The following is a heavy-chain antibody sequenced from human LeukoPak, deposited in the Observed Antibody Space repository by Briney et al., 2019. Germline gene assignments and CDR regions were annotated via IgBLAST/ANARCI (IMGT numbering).Heavy chain of an antibody. J-gene: IGHJ3*02. D-gene: IGHD3-22*01. CDR1: GGSISSYY. CDR3: ARVLYYYDTSGSVFAFDI. Sequence: LETLSLTCTVSGGSISSYYWSWIRQPPGKGLEWIGYIYYSGSTNYNPSLKSRVTISVDTSKNQFSLKLSSVTAADTALYYCARVLYYYDTSGSVFAFDIWGQGTMVTVSS. V-gene: IGHV4-59*01. CDR2: IYYSGST.